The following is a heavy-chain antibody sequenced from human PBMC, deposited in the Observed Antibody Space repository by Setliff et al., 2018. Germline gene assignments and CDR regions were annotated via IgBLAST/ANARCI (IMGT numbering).Heavy chain of an antibody. V-gene: IGHV3-7*01. J-gene: IGHJ4*02. Sequence: PGGSLRLSCAASGFTFSTYWMSWVRQAPGKGLEWVANIKQDGSEKYYVDSVKGRFSISRDNAKNSLYLQMNSLRAEDTAVYYCARDPSLRSYSDSSGYRLDHWGQGTLVTVSS. CDR3: ARDPSLRSYSDSSGYRLDH. CDR2: IKQDGSEK. CDR1: GFTFSTYW. D-gene: IGHD3-22*01.